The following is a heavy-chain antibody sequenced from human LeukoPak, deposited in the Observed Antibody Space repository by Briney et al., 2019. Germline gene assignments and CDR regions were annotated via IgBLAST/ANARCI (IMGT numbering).Heavy chain of an antibody. CDR1: GFTFGDYA. J-gene: IGHJ5*02. CDR3: ARYYYGSGTSFDP. D-gene: IGHD3-10*01. CDR2: IRSKAYGGTT. V-gene: IGHV3-49*04. Sequence: GGSLRLSCTASGFTFGDYAMSWVRQAPGKGLEWVGFIRSKAYGGTTEYAASVKGRFTISRDDSKSIAYLQMNSLRAEDTAVYYCARYYYGSGTSFDPWGQGTLVTVSS.